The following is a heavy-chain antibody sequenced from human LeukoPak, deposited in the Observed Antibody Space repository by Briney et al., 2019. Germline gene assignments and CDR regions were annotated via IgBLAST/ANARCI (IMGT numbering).Heavy chain of an antibody. D-gene: IGHD2-21*02. Sequence: GWSLTLSCLASGFTFSNAWMSWVGQPAGRGRDWVGWIKSKTEEGTTDYAAPVKGRFTISRDDSKNTLYLQMNSLKTEDTAVYYCTTDLRCGGDCYRDYWGQGTLVTVSS. CDR1: GFTFSNAW. CDR2: IKSKTEEGTT. CDR3: TTDLRCGGDCYRDY. J-gene: IGHJ4*02. V-gene: IGHV3-15*01.